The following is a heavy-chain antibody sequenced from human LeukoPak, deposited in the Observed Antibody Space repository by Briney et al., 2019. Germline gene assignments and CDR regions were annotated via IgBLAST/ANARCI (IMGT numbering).Heavy chain of an antibody. D-gene: IGHD2-15*01. J-gene: IGHJ4*02. CDR1: GDTFSKYW. V-gene: IGHV3-7*01. CDR3: ARDGSSFDY. Sequence: GGSLRVSCEASGDTFSKYWMSWGRQAPGKRREWGANIKGDGGEIYYVESLKGRFTISRDNDKNSLYLQMNNLRAEDTAVYYCARDGSSFDYWGQGALVTVSS. CDR2: IKGDGGEI.